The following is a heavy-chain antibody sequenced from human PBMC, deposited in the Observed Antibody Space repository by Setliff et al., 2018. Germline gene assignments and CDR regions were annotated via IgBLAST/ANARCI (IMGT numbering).Heavy chain of an antibody. D-gene: IGHD1-26*01. CDR1: GFTFSSYS. CDR2: ISSTSSYI. CDR3: VRGGSAPSSYQYPLDV. V-gene: IGHV3-21*01. Sequence: PGGSLRLSCAASGFTFSSYSMNWVRQAPGKGLEWVSSISSTSSYIYYADSVKGRFTISRDNAKNSLYLQMNSLRAEDTAVYYCVRGGSAPSSYQYPLDVWGQGTTVTVSS. J-gene: IGHJ6*02.